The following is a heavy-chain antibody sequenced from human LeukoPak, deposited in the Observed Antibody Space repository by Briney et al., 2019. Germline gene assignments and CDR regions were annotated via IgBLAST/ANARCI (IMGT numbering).Heavy chain of an antibody. D-gene: IGHD4-17*01. CDR2: ISWDGGST. J-gene: IGHJ3*02. V-gene: IGHV3-43D*03. Sequence: GGSLRLSCAASGFTFDDYAMHWVRQAPGKGLEWVSLISWDGGSTYYADSVKGRFTISRDNSKNSLYLQMNGLRAEDTALYYCAKVNPPYGDYPDAFDIWGQGTMVTVSS. CDR3: AKVNPPYGDYPDAFDI. CDR1: GFTFDDYA.